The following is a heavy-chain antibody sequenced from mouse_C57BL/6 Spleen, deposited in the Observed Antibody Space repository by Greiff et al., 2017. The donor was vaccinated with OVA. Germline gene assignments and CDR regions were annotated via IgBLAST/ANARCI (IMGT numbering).Heavy chain of an antibody. CDR1: GFTFSSYT. Sequence: EVKLVESGGGLVKPGGSLKLSCAASGFTFSSYTMSWVRQTPEKRLEWVATISGGGGNTYYPDSVKGRFTISRVNAKNTLYLQMSSLRSEDTALYYCARRKFYFDYWGPGTTLTVSS. J-gene: IGHJ2*01. V-gene: IGHV5-9*01. CDR3: ARRKFYFDY. CDR2: ISGGGGNT.